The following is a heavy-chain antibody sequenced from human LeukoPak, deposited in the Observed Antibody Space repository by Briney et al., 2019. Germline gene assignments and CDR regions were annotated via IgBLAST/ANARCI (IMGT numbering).Heavy chain of an antibody. CDR1: GYRFTSYW. CDR3: ARCLQQLDWFDP. Sequence: GESLKISCKGSGYRFTSYWSGWVRQMPGKGLEWMGIIYPGDSDTRYSPSFQGQVTIPADKSISTAYLQWSSLKASDTAMYYCARCLQQLDWFDPWGQGTLVTVSS. CDR2: IYPGDSDT. D-gene: IGHD6-13*01. V-gene: IGHV5-51*01. J-gene: IGHJ5*02.